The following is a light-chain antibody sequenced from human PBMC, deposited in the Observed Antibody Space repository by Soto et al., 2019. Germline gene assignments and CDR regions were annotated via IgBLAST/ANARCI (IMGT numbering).Light chain of an antibody. J-gene: IGKJ1*01. Sequence: DIQMTQSPSSLSASLGARVTITCRASQGIGIYLAWYQQKPGKVPKILIYAASTLQSGVPSRFSCRGSGTDFTLTISSLQPEDVATEYCQKYNSAPRTFGQGTRVEI. CDR3: QKYNSAPRT. CDR1: QGIGIY. CDR2: AAS. V-gene: IGKV1-27*01.